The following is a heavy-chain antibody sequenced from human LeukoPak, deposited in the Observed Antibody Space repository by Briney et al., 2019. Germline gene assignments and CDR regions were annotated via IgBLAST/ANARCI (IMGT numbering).Heavy chain of an antibody. J-gene: IGHJ6*02. CDR3: ARDRSYYDSSGYYDYYYYYGMDV. CDR1: GGSISSYY. CDR2: IYYSGST. V-gene: IGHV4-59*01. D-gene: IGHD3-22*01. Sequence: PSETLSLTCTVSGGSISSYYWSWIRQPPGKGLEWIGYIYYSGSTNYNPSLKSRVTISVDTSKNRFSLKLSSVTAADTAVYYCARDRSYYDSSGYYDYYYYYGMDVWGQGTTVTVSS.